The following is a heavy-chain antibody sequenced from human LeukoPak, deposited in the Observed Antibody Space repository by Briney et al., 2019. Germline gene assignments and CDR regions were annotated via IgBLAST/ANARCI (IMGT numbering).Heavy chain of an antibody. V-gene: IGHV4-59*08. CDR1: GGSISSYY. D-gene: IGHD3-10*01. CDR3: ARSMGYYGSGSYLHWFDP. J-gene: IGHJ5*02. Sequence: SETLSLTCTVSGGSISSYYWSWIRQPPGKGLEWIGYIYYSGSTYYNPSLKSRVTISVDTSKNQFSLKLSSVTAADTAVYYCARSMGYYGSGSYLHWFDPWGQGTLVTVSS. CDR2: IYYSGST.